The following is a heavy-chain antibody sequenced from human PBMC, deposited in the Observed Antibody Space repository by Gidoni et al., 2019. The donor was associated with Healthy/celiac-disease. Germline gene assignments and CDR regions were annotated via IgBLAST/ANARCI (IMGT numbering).Heavy chain of an antibody. CDR3: ARGYSSSWAYFDY. CDR1: CSSISSYY. D-gene: IGHD6-13*01. CDR2: IYYSGST. J-gene: IGHJ4*02. V-gene: IGHV4-59*01. Sequence: QVQLQASDPGLVKPSETLSLTCTVSCSSISSYYWSWIRQPPVKGLECIGYIYYSGSTNYNPSLKSRVTISVDTSKNQVSLKLSSVTAADTAVYYCARGYSSSWAYFDYWGQGTLVTVSS.